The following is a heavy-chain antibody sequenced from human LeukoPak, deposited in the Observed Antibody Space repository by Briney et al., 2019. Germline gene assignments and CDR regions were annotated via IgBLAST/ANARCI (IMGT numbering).Heavy chain of an antibody. J-gene: IGHJ4*02. CDR1: GGSFSGYY. V-gene: IGHV4-34*01. CDR2: INHSGST. Sequence: SETLPLTCAVYGGSFSGYYWSWIRQPPGKGLEWIGEINHSGSTNYNPSLKSRVTISVGTSKNQFSLKLSSVTAADTAVYYCARDRTIFGVVIGFDYWGQGTLVTVSS. D-gene: IGHD3-3*01. CDR3: ARDRTIFGVVIGFDY.